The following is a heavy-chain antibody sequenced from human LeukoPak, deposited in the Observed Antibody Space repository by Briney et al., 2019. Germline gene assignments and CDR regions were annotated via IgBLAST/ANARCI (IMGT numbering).Heavy chain of an antibody. CDR3: ARNGGNSAFDY. Sequence: SETLSLTCTVSGDSISRSTYYWAWIRQPPGKGLEWIGSVYYGRSPYYNPSLESRATISVDTSKNQFSLNLNSVTAADTAVYYCARNGGNSAFDYWGQGTLVTVSS. V-gene: IGHV4-39*07. CDR1: GDSISRSTYY. D-gene: IGHD4-23*01. CDR2: VYYGRSP. J-gene: IGHJ4*02.